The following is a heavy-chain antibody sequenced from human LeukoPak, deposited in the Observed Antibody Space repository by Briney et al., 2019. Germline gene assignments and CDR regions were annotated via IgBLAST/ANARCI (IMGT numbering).Heavy chain of an antibody. Sequence: GGSLRLSCAISGFTSTTAWMTWVRQAPGKGLEWVAVISYDGSNKYYADSVKGRFTISRDNSKNTLYLQMNSLRAEDTAVYYCAKVGGSGWREIYYFDYWGQGTLVTVSS. V-gene: IGHV3-30*18. CDR2: ISYDGSNK. J-gene: IGHJ4*02. D-gene: IGHD6-19*01. CDR3: AKVGGSGWREIYYFDY. CDR1: GFTSTTAW.